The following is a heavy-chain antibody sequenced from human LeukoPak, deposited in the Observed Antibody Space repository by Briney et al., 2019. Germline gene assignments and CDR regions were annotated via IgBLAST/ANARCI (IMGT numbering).Heavy chain of an antibody. V-gene: IGHV4-34*01. D-gene: IGHD3-10*01. J-gene: IGHJ6*03. CDR2: INHSGST. CDR3: ARNGYSYGFGFMDV. Sequence: SETLSLTCAVYGGSFSGYYWSWIRQPPGKGLEWIGEINHSGSTNYNPSLKSRVTISGDTSKNQFSLRLSSVTAADTAVYFCARNGYSYGFGFMDVWGKGTTVTISS. CDR1: GGSFSGYY.